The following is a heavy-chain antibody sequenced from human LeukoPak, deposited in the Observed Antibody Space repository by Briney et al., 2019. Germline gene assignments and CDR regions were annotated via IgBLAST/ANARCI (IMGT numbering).Heavy chain of an antibody. J-gene: IGHJ4*02. Sequence: GGSLRLSCTASGFSFSGHWMRWARQLPGKGLVWVSRTSPTGSTTSYADSVKGRFTVSRDNAKNTLYLQVNNLRAEDTAVYYCARGPNSNWSGLDFWGQGTLLTVSS. CDR1: GFSFSGHW. D-gene: IGHD6-6*01. V-gene: IGHV3-74*01. CDR2: TSPTGSTT. CDR3: ARGPNSNWSGLDF.